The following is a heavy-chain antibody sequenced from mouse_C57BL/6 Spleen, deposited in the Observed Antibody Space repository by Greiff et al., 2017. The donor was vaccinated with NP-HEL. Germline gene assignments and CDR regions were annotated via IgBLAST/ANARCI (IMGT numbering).Heavy chain of an antibody. D-gene: IGHD1-1*02. CDR3: ARSLAGGAMDY. CDR2: IYPGDGDT. CDR1: GYAFSSYW. J-gene: IGHJ4*01. Sequence: VQLQQSGAELVKPGASVKISCKASGYAFSSYWMNWVKQRPGKGLEWIGQIYPGDGDTNYNGKFKGKATLTANKSSSTAYMQLSSLTSEDSAVYVCARSLAGGAMDYWGQGTSVTVSS. V-gene: IGHV1-80*01.